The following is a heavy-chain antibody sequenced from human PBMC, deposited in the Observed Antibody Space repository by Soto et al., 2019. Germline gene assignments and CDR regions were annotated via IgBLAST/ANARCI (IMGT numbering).Heavy chain of an antibody. CDR3: ARNPRSSSWPHDMDV. D-gene: IGHD6-13*01. V-gene: IGHV1-46*01. J-gene: IGHJ6*02. CDR1: GYTFTSYY. Sequence: ASVKVSCKASGYTFTSYYMHWVRQAPGQGLEWMGIINPSGGSTSYAQKFQGRVTMTRDTSTSTVYMELISLRSEDTAVYYCARNPRSSSWPHDMDVWGQGTTVTVSS. CDR2: INPSGGST.